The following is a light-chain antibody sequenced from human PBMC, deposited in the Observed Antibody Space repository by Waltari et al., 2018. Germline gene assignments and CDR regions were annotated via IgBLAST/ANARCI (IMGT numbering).Light chain of an antibody. CDR2: DVS. CDR1: SSDCGSYLY. Sequence: QSALTQPRSVSGSPGQSVTISCTGTSSDCGSYLYVSWYQQRPGKAPTLLIYDVSYPPSGVPDRFSGSKSGNTASLSISGLQAEDEAEYYCCSYADNNTYLFGTGTQVTV. CDR3: CSYADNNTYL. V-gene: IGLV2-11*01. J-gene: IGLJ1*01.